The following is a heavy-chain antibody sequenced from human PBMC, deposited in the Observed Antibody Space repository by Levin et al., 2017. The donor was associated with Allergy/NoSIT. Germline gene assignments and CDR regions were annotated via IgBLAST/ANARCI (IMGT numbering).Heavy chain of an antibody. Sequence: GGSLRLSCAASGFTFSSYGMHWVRQAPGKGLEWVAVISYDGSNKYYADSVKGRFTISRDNSKNTLYLQMNSLRAEDTAVYYCAKDHRLLRYFDWLLSAVTEFDYWGQGTLVTVSS. CDR3: AKDHRLLRYFDWLLSAVTEFDY. V-gene: IGHV3-30*18. CDR1: GFTFSSYG. CDR2: ISYDGSNK. D-gene: IGHD3-9*01. J-gene: IGHJ4*02.